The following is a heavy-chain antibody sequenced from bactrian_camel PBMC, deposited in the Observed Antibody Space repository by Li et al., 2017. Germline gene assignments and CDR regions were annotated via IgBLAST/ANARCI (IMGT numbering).Heavy chain of an antibody. CDR1: GLAYNKCG. J-gene: IGHJ4*01. CDR2: VRADGTT. Sequence: HVQLVESGGGSVEAGGSLRLSCTSPGLAYNKCGMAWYRQAAGKQREWISSVRADGTTDYKEVVKGRFTISQDNTKNTNPVYLQMNSLKSEDTAVYYCAADSYGAWCGLAGQGTQVTVS. V-gene: IGHV3S53*01. D-gene: IGHD6*01.